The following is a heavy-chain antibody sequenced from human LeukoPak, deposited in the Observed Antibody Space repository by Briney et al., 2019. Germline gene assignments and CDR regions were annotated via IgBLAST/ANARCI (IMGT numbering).Heavy chain of an antibody. V-gene: IGHV1-69*13. CDR3: ALYCSGGSCYAYYYYGMDV. CDR2: IIPIFGTA. Sequence: ASVNVSCKASGGTFSSYAISWVRQAPGQGLEWMGGIIPIFGTANYAQKFQGRVTITADESTSTAYMELSSLRSEDTAVYYCALYCSGGSCYAYYYYGMDVWGQGTTVTVSS. J-gene: IGHJ6*02. D-gene: IGHD2-15*01. CDR1: GGTFSSYA.